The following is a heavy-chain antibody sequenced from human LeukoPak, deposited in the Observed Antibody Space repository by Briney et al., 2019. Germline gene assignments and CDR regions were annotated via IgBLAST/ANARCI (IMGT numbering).Heavy chain of an antibody. D-gene: IGHD5-18*01. V-gene: IGHV4-59*08. J-gene: IGHJ4*02. CDR1: GDSISSYY. CDR3: ARQGHSYGLDY. Sequence: SDTLSLTCTVSGDSISSYYWSWIRQPPGKRLEWIGYINYSGSTNYKPSLKSRVTISVDTSKNQFSLKLSSVTAADTGVYYCARQGHSYGLDYWGQGTLVTVSS. CDR2: INYSGST.